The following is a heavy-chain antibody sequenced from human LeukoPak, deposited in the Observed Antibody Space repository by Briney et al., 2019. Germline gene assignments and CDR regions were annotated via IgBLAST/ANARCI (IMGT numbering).Heavy chain of an antibody. V-gene: IGHV3-74*01. D-gene: IGHD3-22*01. CDR2: IKSDGSST. CDR1: GFTFSSYW. J-gene: IGHJ4*02. Sequence: GGSLRLSCAASGFTFSSYWMHWVRQAPGKGLVWFSRIKSDGSSTSYADSVKGRFTISRDNAKNTLYLQMNSLRAEDTAVYYCARVRQTGIVVVNHFDYWGQGTLVTASS. CDR3: ARVRQTGIVVVNHFDY.